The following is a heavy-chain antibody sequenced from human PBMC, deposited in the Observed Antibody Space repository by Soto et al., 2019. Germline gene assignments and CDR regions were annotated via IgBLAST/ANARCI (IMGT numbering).Heavy chain of an antibody. CDR2: IYYSGST. V-gene: IGHV4-31*03. Sequence: PSETLSLTCTVSGGSISSGGYYWSWIRQHPGKGLEWIGYIYYSGSTYYNPSLKSRVTISVDTPKNQFSLKLSSVTVADTAVYYCARVSYGPRYYYYGMDVWGQGTTVTVSS. D-gene: IGHD3-16*02. CDR1: GGSISSGGYY. J-gene: IGHJ6*02. CDR3: ARVSYGPRYYYYGMDV.